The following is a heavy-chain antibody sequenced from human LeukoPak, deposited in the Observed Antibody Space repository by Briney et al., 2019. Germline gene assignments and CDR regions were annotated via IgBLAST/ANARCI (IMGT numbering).Heavy chain of an antibody. CDR1: GFTFSSYE. D-gene: IGHD2-2*01. CDR2: ISSSGSTI. Sequence: GGSLRLPCAASGFTFSSYEMNWVRQAPGKGLEWVSYISSSGSTIYYADSVKGRFTISRDNAKNSLYLQMNSLRAEDPAVYYCASGPPLPAAKDEAGYWGQGTLVTVSS. CDR3: ASGPPLPAAKDEAGY. J-gene: IGHJ4*02. V-gene: IGHV3-48*03.